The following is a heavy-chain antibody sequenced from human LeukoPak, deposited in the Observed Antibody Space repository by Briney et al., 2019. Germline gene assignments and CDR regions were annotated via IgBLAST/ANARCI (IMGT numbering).Heavy chain of an antibody. CDR3: ARGFLQLTPYYFDY. Sequence: GGSLRLSCAAAGFTFSSYGMHWVRQAPGKGLEWVAFIRYDGSNKYYADSVKGRFTISRDNSKNTLYLQMNSLRVDDPAVYFCARGFLQLTPYYFDYWXXXTXVXXSS. CDR2: IRYDGSNK. V-gene: IGHV3-30*02. J-gene: IGHJ4*01. D-gene: IGHD1-1*01. CDR1: GFTFSSYG.